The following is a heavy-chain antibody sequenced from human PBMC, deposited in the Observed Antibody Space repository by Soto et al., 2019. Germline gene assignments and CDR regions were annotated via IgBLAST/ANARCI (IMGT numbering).Heavy chain of an antibody. V-gene: IGHV1-18*01. CDR3: AREDVVTADMTSRGPSYYGMDV. CDR1: GYTFTSYP. CDR2: ISPYNGNT. D-gene: IGHD2-2*01. Sequence: QVQLVQSGAEVKKPGASVKVSCKASGYTFTSYPISWVRQAPGQGLEWMGWISPYNGNTNYAQKLQGRVTMTTDTSTSKDYMKMRSLRFDDTAVYYCAREDVVTADMTSRGPSYYGMDVWGQGTTVTVSS. J-gene: IGHJ6*02.